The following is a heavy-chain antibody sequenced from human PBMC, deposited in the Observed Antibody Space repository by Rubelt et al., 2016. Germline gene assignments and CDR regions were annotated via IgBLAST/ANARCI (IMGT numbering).Heavy chain of an antibody. CDR3: ARYLGIEGDFDY. Sequence: QVQLVQSGAEVKKPGASVKVSCKASGYTFTSYYMHWVRQAPGQGLEWMGIINPSGGSTSYAQKFQGRVPMTRDRVTSAVYMERRRLGSEDTAVYYCARYLGIEGDFDYLGQGTLVTVSS. D-gene: IGHD7-27*01. V-gene: IGHV1-46*01. J-gene: IGHJ4*02. CDR1: GYTFTSYY. CDR2: INPSGGST.